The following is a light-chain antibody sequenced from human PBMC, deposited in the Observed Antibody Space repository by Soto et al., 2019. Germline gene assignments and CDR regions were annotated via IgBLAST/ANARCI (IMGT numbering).Light chain of an antibody. CDR1: QSVISY. J-gene: IGKJ5*01. CDR2: DAS. Sequence: EVVLTQSPATLSLSPGESATLSCRASQSVISYLAWYQQKPGQAPRLLIYDASNRATGIPARFSGSGSGTVFTLTISSLEPEDFAVYCCQQRYNWPPITFGQGTRLEIK. CDR3: QQRYNWPPIT. V-gene: IGKV3-11*01.